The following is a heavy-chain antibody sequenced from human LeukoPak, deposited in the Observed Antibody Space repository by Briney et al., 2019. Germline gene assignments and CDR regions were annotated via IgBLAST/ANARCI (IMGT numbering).Heavy chain of an antibody. CDR3: ARDIATVVHQD. CDR2: ISAYSGNT. D-gene: IGHD3-22*01. Sequence: AAVKVSCKTSGYTFSNYGISWVRQAPGQGLEWMGWISAYSGNTNYPQKVQGRVTMTTDTSTSTVYMELRSLRSDETAVYYCARDIATVVHQDWGQGTLVTVSS. V-gene: IGHV1-18*01. CDR1: GYTFSNYG. J-gene: IGHJ4*02.